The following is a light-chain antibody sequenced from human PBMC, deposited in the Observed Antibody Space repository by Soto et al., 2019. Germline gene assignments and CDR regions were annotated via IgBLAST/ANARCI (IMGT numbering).Light chain of an antibody. Sequence: QSVLTQPASVSGSPGQSITISCTGTSSNVGGYNYVSWHQQHPGKAPKLMIYGVSSRPSGVSNRFSGSKSGNTASLTISGLQAEDEADYFCSSYSGSFTWVFGRGTKLTVL. CDR2: GVS. CDR3: SSYSGSFTWV. J-gene: IGLJ3*02. CDR1: SSNVGGYNY. V-gene: IGLV2-14*01.